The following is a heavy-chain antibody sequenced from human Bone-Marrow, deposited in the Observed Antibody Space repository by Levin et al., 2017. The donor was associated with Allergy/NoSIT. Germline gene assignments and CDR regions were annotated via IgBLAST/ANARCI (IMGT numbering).Heavy chain of an antibody. D-gene: IGHD3-9*01. J-gene: IGHJ4*02. CDR1: GFTFSSYW. CDR2: INSDGSST. CDR3: ARVGILGSFDWLLVY. Sequence: PGGSLRLSCAASGFTFSSYWMHWVRQAPGKGLVWVSRINSDGSSTSYADSVKGRFTISRDNAKNTLYLQMNSLRAEDTAVYYCARVGILGSFDWLLVYWGQGTLVTVSS. V-gene: IGHV3-74*01.